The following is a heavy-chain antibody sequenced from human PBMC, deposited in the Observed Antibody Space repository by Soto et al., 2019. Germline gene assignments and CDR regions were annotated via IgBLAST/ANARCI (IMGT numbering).Heavy chain of an antibody. D-gene: IGHD6-13*01. V-gene: IGHV3-23*01. CDR1: GFTFSSYA. CDR2: ISGSGGST. Sequence: GGSLRLSCAASGFTFSSYAMSWVRQAPGKGLEWVSAISGSGGSTYCADSVKGRFTISRDNSKNTLYLQMNSLRAEDTAVYYCAKDWWVAAAGRWFDPWGQGTLVTVSS. J-gene: IGHJ5*02. CDR3: AKDWWVAAAGRWFDP.